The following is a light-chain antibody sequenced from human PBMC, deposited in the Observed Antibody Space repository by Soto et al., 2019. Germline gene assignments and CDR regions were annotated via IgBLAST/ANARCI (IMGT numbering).Light chain of an antibody. CDR1: SSDVGGYNY. Sequence: QSVLTQPASVSRSPGQSITISCTGTSSDVGGYNYVSWYQQHPGKAPKLMIYEVSNRPSGVPNRFSGSKSGNTASLAISGLQAEDEADYYCTSYTSSSTWVFGGGTKLTVL. J-gene: IGLJ3*02. V-gene: IGLV2-14*01. CDR2: EVS. CDR3: TSYTSSSTWV.